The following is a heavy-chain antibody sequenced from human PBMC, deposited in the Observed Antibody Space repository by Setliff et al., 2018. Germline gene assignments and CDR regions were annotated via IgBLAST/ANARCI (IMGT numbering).Heavy chain of an antibody. CDR2: IYYSGST. D-gene: IGHD6-19*01. CDR1: GGSISSSSYY. V-gene: IGHV4-39*07. CDR3: ARVSQYSSGWYYYYYYGMDV. J-gene: IGHJ6*02. Sequence: TLSLTCTVSGGSISSSSYYWGWIRQPPGKGLKWIGSIYYSGSTYYNPSLKSRVTISVDTSKNQFSLKLSSVTAADTAVYYCARVSQYSSGWYYYYYYGMDVWGQGTTVTVSS.